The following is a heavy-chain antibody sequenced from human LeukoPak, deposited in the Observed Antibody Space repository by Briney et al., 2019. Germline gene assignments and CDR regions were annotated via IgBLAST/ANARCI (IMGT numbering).Heavy chain of an antibody. D-gene: IGHD5-18*01. V-gene: IGHV4-59*01. CDR2: IYYSGST. CDR3: ARGSGYSSPFDY. J-gene: IGHJ4*02. Sequence: PSETLSLTCTGSGVSISRYYWSWIRQPPGKGLEWIGYIYYSGSTNHNPSLKSRVTISVDTSKNQFSLKLSSVTAADTAVYYCARGSGYSSPFDYWGQGTLVTVSS. CDR1: GVSISRYY.